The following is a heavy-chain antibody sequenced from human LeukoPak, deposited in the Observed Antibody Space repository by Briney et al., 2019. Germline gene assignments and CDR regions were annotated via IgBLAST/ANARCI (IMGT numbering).Heavy chain of an antibody. CDR1: GFTFSSYD. CDR2: IIATGGST. V-gene: IGHV3-23*01. D-gene: IGHD2-21*01. Sequence: HPGGSLRLSCAASGFTFSSYDMNWVRQAPGKRLECVSAIIATGGSTYYADSVKGRFTISRDNFKNTLYLQMNSPRAEDTAVYYCAKDGLSRDTDFWGQGTMVTVSS. J-gene: IGHJ3*01. CDR3: AKDGLSRDTDF.